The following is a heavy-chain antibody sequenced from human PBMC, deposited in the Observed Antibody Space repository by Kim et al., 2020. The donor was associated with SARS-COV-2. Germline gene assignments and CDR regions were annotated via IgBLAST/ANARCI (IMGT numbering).Heavy chain of an antibody. CDR2: IWYDGSNK. J-gene: IGHJ2*01. CDR1: GFTFSSYG. Sequence: GGSLRLSCAASGFTFSSYGMHWVRQAPGKGLEWVAVIWYDGSNKYYADSVKGRFTISRDNSKNTLYLQMNSLRAEDTAVYYCARDQNWNYVDQVGWYFDLWGRGTLVTVSS. V-gene: IGHV3-33*01. D-gene: IGHD1-7*01. CDR3: ARDQNWNYVDQVGWYFDL.